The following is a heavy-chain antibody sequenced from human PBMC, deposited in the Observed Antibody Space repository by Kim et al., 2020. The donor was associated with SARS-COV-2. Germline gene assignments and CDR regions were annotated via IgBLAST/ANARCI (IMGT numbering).Heavy chain of an antibody. D-gene: IGHD3-10*01. CDR3: ARGGDFYGSGDSDDAFDI. CDR1: GYTFTSHF. J-gene: IGHJ3*02. V-gene: IGHV1-46*01. Sequence: ASVKVSCQASGYTFTSHFAHWVRQAPGQGLEWMGVINPSGGKTRYAQKFQGRVTMTRDTSTSTVYMELNSLRSEDTAVYYCARGGDFYGSGDSDDAFDIWGQGTMFTVSS. CDR2: INPSGGKT.